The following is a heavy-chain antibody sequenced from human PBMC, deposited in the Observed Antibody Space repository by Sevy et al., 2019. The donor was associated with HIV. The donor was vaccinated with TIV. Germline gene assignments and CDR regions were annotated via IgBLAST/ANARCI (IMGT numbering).Heavy chain of an antibody. J-gene: IGHJ4*02. CDR3: AKDMGSGSYPKYYFDY. CDR2: ISWNSGSI. Sequence: GGSLRLSCAASGFTFDDYAMHWVRQAPGKGLEWVSGISWNSGSIGYADSVKGRFTISRDNAKNSLYLQMNSPRAEDTALYYCAKDMGSGSYPKYYFDYWGQGTLVTVSS. D-gene: IGHD1-26*01. V-gene: IGHV3-9*01. CDR1: GFTFDDYA.